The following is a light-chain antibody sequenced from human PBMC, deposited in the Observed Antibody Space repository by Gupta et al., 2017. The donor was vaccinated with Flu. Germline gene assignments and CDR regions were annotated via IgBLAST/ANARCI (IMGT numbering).Light chain of an antibody. CDR2: DAS. Sequence: GTLSLSPGERATLSCRASQSVSHYLAWYQQKPGQAPRLLIYDASTRATGIPARFSGSGSGTDFTLTISSLESEDFAVYYCQQRSNSPPYTFGQGTKLQIK. CDR1: QSVSHY. J-gene: IGKJ2*01. CDR3: QQRSNSPPYT. V-gene: IGKV3-11*01.